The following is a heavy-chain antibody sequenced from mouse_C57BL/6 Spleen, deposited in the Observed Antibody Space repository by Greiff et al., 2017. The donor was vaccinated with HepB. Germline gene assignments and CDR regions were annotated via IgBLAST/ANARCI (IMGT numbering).Heavy chain of an antibody. V-gene: IGHV1-69*01. J-gene: IGHJ3*01. CDR1: GYTFTSYW. D-gene: IGHD2-4*01. CDR2: IDPSDSYT. CDR3: ARVNDYDGAPFAY. Sequence: QVQLQQPGAELVMPGASVKLSCKASGYTFTSYWMHWVKQRPGQGLEWIGEIDPSDSYTNYNQKFKGKSTLTVDKSSSTAYMQLSSLTSEDSAVYYCARVNDYDGAPFAYWGQGTLVTVSA.